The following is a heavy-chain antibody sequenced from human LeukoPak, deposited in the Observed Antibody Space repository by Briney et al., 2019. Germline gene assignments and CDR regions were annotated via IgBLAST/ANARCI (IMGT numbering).Heavy chain of an antibody. CDR1: GYSFTSYY. V-gene: IGHV1-46*01. CDR2: INPSGDST. CDR3: ARDGWLQLHAFDI. D-gene: IGHD5-24*01. Sequence: ASVKVSCKASGYSFTSYYMHWVRQAPGQGLEWMGIINPSGDSTSYAQRFQGRVTMTRDMSTSTDYMELSSLRSEDTAVYYCARDGWLQLHAFDIWGQGTMVTVSS. J-gene: IGHJ3*02.